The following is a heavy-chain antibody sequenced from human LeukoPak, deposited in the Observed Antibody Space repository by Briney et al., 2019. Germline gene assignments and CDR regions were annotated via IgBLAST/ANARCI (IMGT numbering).Heavy chain of an antibody. CDR1: GGSFSGYY. CDR2: INHSGST. CDR3: AGPGYCSSTSCYNDAFDI. D-gene: IGHD2-2*02. V-gene: IGHV4-34*01. J-gene: IGHJ3*02. Sequence: SETLSLTCAVYGGSFSGYYWSWIRQPPGKGLEWIGEINHSGSTNYNPSLKSRVTISVDTSKNQFSLKLSSVTAADTAVYYCAGPGYCSSTSCYNDAFDIWGQGTMVTVSS.